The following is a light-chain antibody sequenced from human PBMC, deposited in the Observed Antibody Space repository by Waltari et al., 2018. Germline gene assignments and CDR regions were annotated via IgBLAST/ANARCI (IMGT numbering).Light chain of an antibody. V-gene: IGKV3-20*01. CDR1: QSVSSSY. Sequence: EIVLTQSPGTLSLSPGERATLSCRASQSVSSSYLAWYQQKTGQAPRLLNYGASSRAACIHDRFSGSRSGTDFTLTISRLEPEDFAVYYCQQYGTSPPLTFGGGTKVEIK. CDR2: GAS. CDR3: QQYGTSPPLT. J-gene: IGKJ4*01.